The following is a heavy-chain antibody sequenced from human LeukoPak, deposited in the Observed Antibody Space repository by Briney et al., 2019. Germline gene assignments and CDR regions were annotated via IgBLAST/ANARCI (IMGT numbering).Heavy chain of an antibody. CDR3: ARDQGGQQGGNGYKLGDAFDI. CDR1: GFTFSNNA. CDR2: ISGSGDST. V-gene: IGHV3-23*01. Sequence: PGGSLRLSCAASGFTFSNNAMSWVRQAPGKGLEWVSTISGSGDSTYYADSVKGRFDSTYYADSVKGRFTISRDNSKNTLYLQMNSLRAEDTAVYYCARDQGGQQGGNGYKLGDAFDIWGQGTMVTVSS. J-gene: IGHJ3*02. D-gene: IGHD5-24*01.